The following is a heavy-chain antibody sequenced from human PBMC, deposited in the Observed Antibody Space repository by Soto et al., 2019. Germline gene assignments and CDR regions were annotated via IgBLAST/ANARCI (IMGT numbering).Heavy chain of an antibody. V-gene: IGHV1-46*03. Sequence: GASVKVSCKASGYTVTSFHLHWVRQAPGLGLEWVGIINPRTGSTRYAQFFQDRVTVFRDTSTNTVYMELSNLRSEDTAVYYCTRGYNKHYDNWFDPWGQGTLVTVSS. CDR2: INPRTGST. D-gene: IGHD5-12*01. CDR1: GYTVTSFH. J-gene: IGHJ5*02. CDR3: TRGYNKHYDNWFDP.